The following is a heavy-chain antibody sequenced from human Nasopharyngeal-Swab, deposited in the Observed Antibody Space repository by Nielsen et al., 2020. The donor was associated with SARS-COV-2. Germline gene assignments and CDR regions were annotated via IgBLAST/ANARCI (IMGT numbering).Heavy chain of an antibody. V-gene: IGHV4-39*01. CDR1: GGSTSSSSYY. CDR2: IYYSGST. D-gene: IGHD3-22*01. CDR3: AKQYYYDSSGYDPRSYYFDY. Sequence: GSLRLSCTVSGGSTSSSSYYWGWIRQPPGKGLEWIGSIYYSGSTYYNPSLKSRVTISVDTSKNQFSLKLSSVTAADTAVYYCAKQYYYDSSGYDPRSYYFDYWGQGTLVTVSS. J-gene: IGHJ4*02.